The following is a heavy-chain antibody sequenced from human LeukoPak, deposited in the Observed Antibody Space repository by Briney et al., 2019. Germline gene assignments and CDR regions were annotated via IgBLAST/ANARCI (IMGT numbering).Heavy chain of an antibody. CDR1: GFTFSTYS. CDR2: ISSRGSYI. Sequence: GGSLRLSCAASGFTFSTYSMNWVRQAPGKGLEWVSSISSRGSYIQHADSVRGRFTLSRDNAKNSLSLQMNSLRAEDTALYYCASSPNFSEAFDNWGRGTLVIVSS. CDR3: ASSPNFSEAFDN. J-gene: IGHJ4*02. D-gene: IGHD2-8*01. V-gene: IGHV3-21*01.